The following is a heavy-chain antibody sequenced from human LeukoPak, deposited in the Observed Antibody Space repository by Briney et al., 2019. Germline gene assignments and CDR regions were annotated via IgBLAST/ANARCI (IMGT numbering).Heavy chain of an antibody. D-gene: IGHD3-16*01. V-gene: IGHV3-23*03. Sequence: GGSLRLSCAASGFTFSSYAMSWVRQAPGKGLEWVSFIYSDNTHYSDSVKGRFTISRDNSKNTLYLQMNSLRAEDTAVYYCAKDDDWGRYKHWGQGTLVTVSS. CDR3: AKDDDWGRYKH. CDR1: GFTFSSYA. J-gene: IGHJ1*01. CDR2: IYSDNT.